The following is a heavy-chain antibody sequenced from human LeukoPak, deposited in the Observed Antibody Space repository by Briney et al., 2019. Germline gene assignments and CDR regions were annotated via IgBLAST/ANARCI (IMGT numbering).Heavy chain of an antibody. V-gene: IGHV4-34*01. CDR1: GGSFSGYY. CDR3: ARARRDRGYYKVDY. Sequence: SETLSLTCAVYGGSFSGYYWSWIRQPPGKGLEWIGEINHSGGANYNPSLKSRGTLSLGNSEKQFSLNLSSVTAADTAVYYCARARRDRGYYKVDYWGQGTLVTVSS. CDR2: INHSGGA. J-gene: IGHJ4*02. D-gene: IGHD3-3*01.